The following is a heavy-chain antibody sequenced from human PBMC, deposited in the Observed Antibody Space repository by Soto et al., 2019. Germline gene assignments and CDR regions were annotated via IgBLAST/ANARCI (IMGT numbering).Heavy chain of an antibody. V-gene: IGHV4-34*01. CDR3: ARGYPLIEVVVADTPRWFDS. CDR2: INHSGST. Sequence: SETLSLTCAVYGGSFSGYYWSWIRQPPGNGLAWIGEINHSGSTNYNPSLKSQVTIAVDTPKNQFSLKLSSVTAADTAVYYCARGYPLIEVVVADTPRWFDSWGQGTLVTVSS. J-gene: IGHJ5*01. D-gene: IGHD2-15*01. CDR1: GGSFSGYY.